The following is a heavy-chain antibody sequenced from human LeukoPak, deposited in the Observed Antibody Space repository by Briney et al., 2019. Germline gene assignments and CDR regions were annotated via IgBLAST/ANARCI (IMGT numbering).Heavy chain of an antibody. V-gene: IGHV4-59*08. CDR3: ARSDSSGFLYWYFDL. D-gene: IGHD3-22*01. CDR2: IYYSGST. Sequence: SETLSLTCTVSGGSISSYYWSWIRQPPGKGLEWIGYIYYSGSTNYKSSLKSRVTISVDTSKNQFSLKLTPVTAADTAVYYCARSDSSGFLYWYFDLWGRGTLVTVSS. CDR1: GGSISSYY. J-gene: IGHJ2*01.